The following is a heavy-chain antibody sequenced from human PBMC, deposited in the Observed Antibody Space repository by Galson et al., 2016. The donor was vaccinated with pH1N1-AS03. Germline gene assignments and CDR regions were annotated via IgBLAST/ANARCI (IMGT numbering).Heavy chain of an antibody. Sequence: SETLSLTCSVSGAPITSGSHYWTWIRQLPGKGLEWIGYIYYSGTTKFNPSLATRVTMSVDRSKSQFSLNLMSVTAADTAVYYCARDGQLWPHYYPLDVLGQGTTVTVSS. CDR1: GAPITSGSHY. CDR2: IYYSGTT. J-gene: IGHJ6*02. CDR3: ARDGQLWPHYYPLDV. D-gene: IGHD3-22*01. V-gene: IGHV4-61*01.